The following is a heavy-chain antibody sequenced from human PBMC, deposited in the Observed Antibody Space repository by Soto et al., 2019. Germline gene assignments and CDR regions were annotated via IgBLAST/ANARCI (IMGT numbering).Heavy chain of an antibody. Sequence: GGSLRLSCAASGFTVTSNYMSWVRQAAGRGLEWVSVIYAGSITFYADSVKGRFTISRDSSKNSLYLQMNSLRAEDTAVYYCARDELRYFDWVGGYWGQGTLVTVSS. CDR3: ARDELRYFDWVGGY. CDR1: GFTVTSNY. CDR2: IYAGSIT. D-gene: IGHD3-9*01. V-gene: IGHV3-53*01. J-gene: IGHJ4*02.